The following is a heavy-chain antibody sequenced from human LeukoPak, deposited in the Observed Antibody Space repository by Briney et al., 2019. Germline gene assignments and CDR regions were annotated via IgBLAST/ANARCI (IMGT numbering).Heavy chain of an antibody. D-gene: IGHD6-19*01. J-gene: IGHJ4*02. Sequence: GGSLRLSCAASGFTFSSYAMSWVRQAPGKGLEWVSVIYSGGSTYYADSVKGRFTISRDNSKNTLYLQMNSLRAEDTAVYYCAKSSGWFVYFDYWGQGTLVTVSS. CDR2: IYSGGST. CDR3: AKSSGWFVYFDY. V-gene: IGHV3-66*01. CDR1: GFTFSSYA.